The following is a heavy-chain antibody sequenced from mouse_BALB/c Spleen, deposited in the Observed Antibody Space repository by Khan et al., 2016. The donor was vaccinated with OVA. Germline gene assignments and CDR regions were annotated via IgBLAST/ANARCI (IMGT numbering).Heavy chain of an antibody. V-gene: IGHV3-2*02. CDR2: ISYSGNT. CDR3: ARKDYYDYDPFPY. D-gene: IGHD2-4*01. J-gene: IGHJ3*01. CDR1: GYSITSEFA. Sequence: EVKLEVSGPGLVKPSQSLSLTCTVTGYSITSEFAWNWIRQFPGNKLEWMGYISYSGNTRYNPSIKSLISITRYTSRNQFFLQLNSVTTEDTATYYCARKDYYDYDPFPYWGQGTLVTVSA.